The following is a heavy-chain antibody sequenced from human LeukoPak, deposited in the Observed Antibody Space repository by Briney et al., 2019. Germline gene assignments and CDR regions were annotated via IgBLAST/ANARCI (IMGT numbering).Heavy chain of an antibody. D-gene: IGHD6-19*01. J-gene: IGHJ6*03. CDR2: INPNSSGT. CDR3: ARGVAGPYYYYYMDV. Sequence: ASVKVSCKASGYTFTGYYMHWVRQAPGQGLEWMGWINPNSSGTNYAQKFQGRVTMTRDTSISTAYMELSRLTSDDTAVYYCARGVAGPYYYYYMDVWGRGTTVTVSS. CDR1: GYTFTGYY. V-gene: IGHV1-2*02.